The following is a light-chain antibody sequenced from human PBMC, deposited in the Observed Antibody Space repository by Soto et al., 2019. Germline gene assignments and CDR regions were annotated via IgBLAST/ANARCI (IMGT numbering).Light chain of an antibody. CDR2: EVS. V-gene: IGLV2-8*01. CDR3: SSYAGSNNGV. Sequence: QSVLTQPPSASGSPGQSVTISCTGTSSDVGGYNYVSWYQQHPVKAPKLMIYEVSKRPSGVPDRFSGSKSGNTASLTVSGLQAEDEAEYYCSSYAGSNNGVFGGGTKLTVL. J-gene: IGLJ2*01. CDR1: SSDVGGYNY.